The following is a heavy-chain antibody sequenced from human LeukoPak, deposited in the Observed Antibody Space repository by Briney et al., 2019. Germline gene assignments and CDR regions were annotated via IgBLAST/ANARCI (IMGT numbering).Heavy chain of an antibody. D-gene: IGHD4-17*01. Sequence: ASVKVSCKASGYTFTSYAMNWVRQAPGQGLEWMGWINAGNGDTKYSQNFQGTVSITTDTSATTAYMELSSLRSEDTAMYYCARETSVTQNDAFDVWGQGTMVTVS. CDR3: ARETSVTQNDAFDV. CDR2: INAGNGDT. V-gene: IGHV1-3*01. J-gene: IGHJ3*01. CDR1: GYTFTSYA.